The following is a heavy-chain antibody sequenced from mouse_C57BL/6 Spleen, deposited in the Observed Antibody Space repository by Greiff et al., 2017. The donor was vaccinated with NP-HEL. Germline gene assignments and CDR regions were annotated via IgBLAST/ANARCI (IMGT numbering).Heavy chain of an antibody. CDR1: GFSLTSYG. D-gene: IGHD2-3*01. CDR2: IWSGGST. J-gene: IGHJ3*01. Sequence: VQRVESGPGLVQPSQSLSITCTVSGFSLTSYGVHWVRQSPGKGLEWLGVIWSGGSTDYNAAFISRLSISKDNSKSQVFFKMNSLQADDTAIYYCARDGYYPAWFAYWGQGTLVTVSA. CDR3: ARDGYYPAWFAY. V-gene: IGHV2-2*01.